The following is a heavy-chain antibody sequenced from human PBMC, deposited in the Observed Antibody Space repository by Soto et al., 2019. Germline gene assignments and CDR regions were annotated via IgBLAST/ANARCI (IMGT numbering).Heavy chain of an antibody. J-gene: IGHJ4*02. CDR2: ISYDGSNE. CDR3: AKASTYYYDSSGYSLGY. V-gene: IGHV3-30*18. D-gene: IGHD3-22*01. Sequence: PGGSLRLSCAASGFTFSSYGMHWVRQAPGKGLEWVAVISYDGSNEYYADSVKSRFTISGDNSKNTLYLQMNSLRAEDTAVYYCAKASTYYYDSSGYSLGYCGQGTLVTVSS. CDR1: GFTFSSYG.